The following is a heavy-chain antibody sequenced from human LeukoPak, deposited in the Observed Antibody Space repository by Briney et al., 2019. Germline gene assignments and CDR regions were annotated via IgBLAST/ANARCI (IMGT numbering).Heavy chain of an antibody. Sequence: ASVKVSCKASGYTFTGYYMHWVRQAPGQGLEWMGWINPNSGGTNYAQKFQGRVTMTRDTSISTAYMELSRLRSDDTALYYFARQLELRGGGDWFDPWGQGTLVTVSS. CDR1: GYTFTGYY. J-gene: IGHJ5*02. CDR3: ARQLELRGGGDWFDP. CDR2: INPNSGGT. D-gene: IGHD1-7*01. V-gene: IGHV1-2*02.